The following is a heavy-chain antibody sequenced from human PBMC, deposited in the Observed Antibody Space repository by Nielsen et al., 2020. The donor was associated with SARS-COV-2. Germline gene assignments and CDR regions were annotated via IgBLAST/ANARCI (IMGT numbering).Heavy chain of an antibody. CDR1: GFTFSSYA. Sequence: GESLKISCAASGFTFSSYAMSWVRQAPGKGLEWVSAISGSGGSTYYADSVKGRFTISRDNSKNTLYLQMNSLRAEDTAVYYCARDLYSTVLFGYWGQGTLVTVSS. CDR2: ISGSGGST. D-gene: IGHD6-13*01. J-gene: IGHJ4*02. V-gene: IGHV3-23*01. CDR3: ARDLYSTVLFGY.